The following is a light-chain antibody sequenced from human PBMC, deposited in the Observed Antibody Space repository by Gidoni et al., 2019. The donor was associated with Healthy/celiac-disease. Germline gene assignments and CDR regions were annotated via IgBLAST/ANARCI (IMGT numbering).Light chain of an antibody. CDR1: QSVSSN. V-gene: IGKV3-15*01. CDR3: QQYNNWPPVLT. Sequence: EILMTQSPPTLSVSPGERATLSCRASQSVSSNLAWYQQQPGQAPRRLIYGAASRATGIPARFRGSGSGTEFTLTIISLQSEDFAVYYCQQYNNWPPVLTFGGGTKVEIK. J-gene: IGKJ4*01. CDR2: GAA.